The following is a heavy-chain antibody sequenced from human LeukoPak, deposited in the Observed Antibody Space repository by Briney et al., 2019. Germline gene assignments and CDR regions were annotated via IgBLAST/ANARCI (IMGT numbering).Heavy chain of an antibody. Sequence: ASLKVSCKASGYTFTGYYIFWVRQAPGQGLEWMGWINPNSGGTNYAQRFQDRVTMTRDTSTSTAYMELSRLRSDDTAVFYCTRGHHYFVSGTYYNVWGQGTLVTVSS. J-gene: IGHJ4*02. CDR1: GYTFTGYY. V-gene: IGHV1-2*02. CDR2: INPNSGGT. D-gene: IGHD3-10*01. CDR3: TRGHHYFVSGTYYNV.